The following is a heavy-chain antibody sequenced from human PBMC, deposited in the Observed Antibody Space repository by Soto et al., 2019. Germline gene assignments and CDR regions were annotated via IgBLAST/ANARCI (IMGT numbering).Heavy chain of an antibody. Sequence: KVSCKASGGTFSSYAISWVRQAPGQGLEWMGGIIPIFGTANYAQKFQGRVTITADKSTSTAYMELSSLRSEDTAVYYCARKDGYNEFDAFDIWGQGTMVTVSS. CDR2: IIPIFGTA. D-gene: IGHD5-12*01. V-gene: IGHV1-69*06. CDR3: ARKDGYNEFDAFDI. CDR1: GGTFSSYA. J-gene: IGHJ3*02.